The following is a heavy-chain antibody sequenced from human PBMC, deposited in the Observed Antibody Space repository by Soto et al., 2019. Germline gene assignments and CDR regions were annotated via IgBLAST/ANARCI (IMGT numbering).Heavy chain of an antibody. Sequence: ASVKVSCKASGYTFTSYDINWVRQATGQGLEWMGWINPFDGSRMFAQSFQGRVTMTRDTSTSTVYMEVSSLRSEDTAVYYCSRVDPGETSPFDHWGQGTLVTVSS. CDR1: GYTFTSYD. V-gene: IGHV1-46*03. CDR2: INPFDGSR. J-gene: IGHJ4*02. CDR3: SRVDPGETSPFDH. D-gene: IGHD3-10*01.